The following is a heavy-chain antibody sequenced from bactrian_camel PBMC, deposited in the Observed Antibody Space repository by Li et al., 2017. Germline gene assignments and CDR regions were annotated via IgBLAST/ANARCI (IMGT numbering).Heavy chain of an antibody. J-gene: IGHJ4*01. D-gene: IGHD7*01. CDR1: ESTYGNYW. CDR2: FRSDGIT. Sequence: VQLVESGGGSVQAGGSLRLSCAVSESTYGNYWMGWFRQTPGEAREGIAAFRSDGITGYADSVTGRFTISKDNARNTVSLQMNSLKPEDTAMYYCCGNCGLCRDANWPPYWARGTQVTVS. CDR3: CGNCGLCRDANWPPY. V-gene: IGHV3S55*01.